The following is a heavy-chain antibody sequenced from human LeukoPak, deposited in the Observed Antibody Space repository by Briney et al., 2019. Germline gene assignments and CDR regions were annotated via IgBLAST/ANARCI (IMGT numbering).Heavy chain of an antibody. D-gene: IGHD6-19*01. CDR2: INHSGST. J-gene: IGHJ6*02. V-gene: IGHV4-34*01. CDR1: GGSFSGYY. Sequence: SETLSLTCAVYGGSFSGYYWSWIRQPPGKGLEWIGEINHSGSTNYNPSLKSRVTISVDTSKNQYSLKLSSVTAAAAAVYYCARVYSSGCRAYYYYGMDVWGQGTTVTVSS. CDR3: ARVYSSGCRAYYYYGMDV.